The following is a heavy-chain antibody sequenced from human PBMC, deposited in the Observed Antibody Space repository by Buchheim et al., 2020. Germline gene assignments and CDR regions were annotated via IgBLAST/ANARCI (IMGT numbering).Heavy chain of an antibody. J-gene: IGHJ6*02. CDR1: GFTFSSYA. CDR3: AKDPQGWNWVQGYYGMDV. V-gene: IGHV3-23*01. Sequence: EVQLLESGGGLVQPGGSLRLSCAASGFTFSSYAMSWVRQAPGKGLEWVSAISGSGGSTYYADSVKGRFTISRDNSKNTLYLQMNSLRAEDTAVYYCAKDPQGWNWVQGYYGMDVWGQGTT. D-gene: IGHD1-7*01. CDR2: ISGSGGST.